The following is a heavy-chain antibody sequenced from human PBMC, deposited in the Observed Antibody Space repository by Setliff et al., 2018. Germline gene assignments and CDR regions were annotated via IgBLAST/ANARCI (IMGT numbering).Heavy chain of an antibody. CDR2: IGPNGGST. CDR3: AKYMHYYASGDFSDYGFDI. J-gene: IGHJ3*02. CDR1: GFTFNAYT. Sequence: GGSLRLSCSASGFTFNAYTMHWVRQAPGKGLEYVSSIGPNGGSTYYANSVKGRFTISRDSSKNTLYLQMNSLRVEDTAVYYCAKYMHYYASGDFSDYGFDIWGQGTMVTVSS. V-gene: IGHV3-64*04. D-gene: IGHD3-10*01.